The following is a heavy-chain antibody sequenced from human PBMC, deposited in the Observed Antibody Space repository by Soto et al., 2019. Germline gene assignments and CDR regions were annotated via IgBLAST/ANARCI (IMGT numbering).Heavy chain of an antibody. CDR1: GGSFSGYY. V-gene: IGHV4-34*01. D-gene: IGHD3-3*01. CDR2: INHSGST. CDR3: ARAKKRTIFGP. Sequence: SETLSLTCAVYGGSFSGYYWSWIRQPPGKGLEWIGEINHSGSTNYNPSLKSRVTISVDTSKNQFSLKLSSVTAADTAVYYCARAKKRTIFGPWGQGTLVTVSS. J-gene: IGHJ4*02.